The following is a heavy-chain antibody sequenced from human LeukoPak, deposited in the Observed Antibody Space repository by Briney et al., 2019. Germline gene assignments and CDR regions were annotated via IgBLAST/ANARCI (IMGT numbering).Heavy chain of an antibody. D-gene: IGHD2-8*01. CDR2: IYHSGST. CDR3: ASQTCCDAIDT. V-gene: IGHV4-38-2*01. Sequence: SETLSLIRAVSGYSIRRGYYWGWIRQPPGKGLEWIGSIYHSGSTYYNPSLKSRVTISVDKSKNHFSLKLSSATVADPAVFYCASQTCCDAIDTWGQGTMVTVSS. CDR1: GYSIRRGYY. J-gene: IGHJ3*02.